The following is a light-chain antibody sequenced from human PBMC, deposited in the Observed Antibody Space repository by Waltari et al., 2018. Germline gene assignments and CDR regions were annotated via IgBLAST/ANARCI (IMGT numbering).Light chain of an antibody. CDR1: QGVSSSS. CDR3: QQHGSSPFT. J-gene: IGKJ2*01. CDR2: AAS. Sequence: CRARQGVSSSSLAWYQQKPGQAPRLLIYAASRRATGIPDRISGSWSETDFTLTLSSLEPEDFAVYYCQQHGSSPFTFGQGTKVEIK. V-gene: IGKV3-20*01.